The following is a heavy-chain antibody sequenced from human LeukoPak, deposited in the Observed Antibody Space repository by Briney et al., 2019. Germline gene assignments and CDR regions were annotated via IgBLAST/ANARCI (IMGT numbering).Heavy chain of an antibody. J-gene: IGHJ4*02. D-gene: IGHD2-15*01. CDR3: ARDGGYCSGGTCYSTH. Sequence: GGSLRLSCAASGFTFSSYWMTWVRQAPGKGLEWVASIKQDGSEKYYVGSVKGRFTISRDNAENSLYLQMHSLRAEDTAVYYCARDGGYCSGGTCYSTHWGQGTLVIVSS. CDR1: GFTFSSYW. CDR2: IKQDGSEK. V-gene: IGHV3-7*03.